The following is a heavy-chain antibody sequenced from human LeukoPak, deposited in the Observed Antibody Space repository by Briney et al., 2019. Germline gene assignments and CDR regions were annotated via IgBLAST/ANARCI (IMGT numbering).Heavy chain of an antibody. D-gene: IGHD3-22*01. CDR1: EFSLSTGVA. Sequence: ESGPTLVKPTQTLTLTCTFSEFSLSTGVAVGWIRQPPGKALEWLALIYWDDDKRYSSSLKSRLTITKDTSKNQVVLTMTNMDPVVTATYYCAHSFRYHYDTIGYYYLDFWGQGTLVTVSS. CDR3: AHSFRYHYDTIGYYYLDF. V-gene: IGHV2-5*02. CDR2: IYWDDDK. J-gene: IGHJ4*02.